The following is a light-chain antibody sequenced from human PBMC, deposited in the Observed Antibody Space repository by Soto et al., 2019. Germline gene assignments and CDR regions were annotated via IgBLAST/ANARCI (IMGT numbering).Light chain of an antibody. CDR3: QQANTFPYM. J-gene: IGKJ3*01. CDR2: AAS. Sequence: DIQMTQSPYAVSASVGDKVTITCRASQAISNWLAWYQQKPGKAPKLLIYAASRLQSGVPSRFSGSGSGTDFSLTISSLQPEDFASYYCQQANTFPYMFGPGTKVEIK. CDR1: QAISNW. V-gene: IGKV1-12*01.